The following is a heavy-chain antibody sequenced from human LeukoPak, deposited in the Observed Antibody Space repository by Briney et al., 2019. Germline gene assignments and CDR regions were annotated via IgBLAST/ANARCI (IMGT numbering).Heavy chain of an antibody. Sequence: SETLSLTCAVCGYYWSWIRQPAGKGLEWIGRIYTSGSTNYNPSLKSRVTMSVDTSKNQFSLKLSSVTAADTAVYYCARERLDCSSTSCYYYYYYYMDVWGKGTTVTVSS. D-gene: IGHD2-2*01. CDR2: IYTSGST. V-gene: IGHV4-4*07. CDR1: GYY. J-gene: IGHJ6*03. CDR3: ARERLDCSSTSCYYYYYYYMDV.